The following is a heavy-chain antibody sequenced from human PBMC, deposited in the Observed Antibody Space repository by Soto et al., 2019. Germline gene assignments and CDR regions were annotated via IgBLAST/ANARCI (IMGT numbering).Heavy chain of an antibody. CDR3: AREDRGERGSSSWYWEKGDWFDP. D-gene: IGHD6-13*01. CDR1: GFTFSSYG. CDR2: IWYDGSNK. V-gene: IGHV3-33*01. Sequence: QVQLVESGGGVVQPGRSLRLSCAASGFTFSSYGMHWVRQAPGKGLEWVAVIWYDGSNKYYADSVKGRFTISRDNSKNTLYLQMNSLRAEDTAVYYCAREDRGERGSSSWYWEKGDWFDPWGQGTLVTVSS. J-gene: IGHJ5*02.